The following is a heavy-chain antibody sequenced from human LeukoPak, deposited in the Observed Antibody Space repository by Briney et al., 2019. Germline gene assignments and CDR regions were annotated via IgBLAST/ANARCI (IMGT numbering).Heavy chain of an antibody. V-gene: IGHV3-30*04. CDR3: AREVGFRGYDYQFDY. Sequence: GRSLRLSCAASGFTFSSYAIHWVRQAPGKGLEWVAVISYDGSNKYYADSVKGRFTISRDNSKNTLYLQMNSLRAEDTAVYYCAREVGFRGYDYQFDYWGQGTLVTVSS. CDR2: ISYDGSNK. J-gene: IGHJ4*02. CDR1: GFTFSSYA. D-gene: IGHD5-12*01.